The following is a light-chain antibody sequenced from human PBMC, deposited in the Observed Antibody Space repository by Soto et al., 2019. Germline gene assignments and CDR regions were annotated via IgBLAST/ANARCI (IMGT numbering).Light chain of an antibody. CDR1: QSIGSN. V-gene: IGKV3-15*01. CDR3: QQYNNWLRWT. J-gene: IGKJ1*01. Sequence: EIVMTQSPATLSVSPGERATLSCWASQSIGSNLAWYQQRPGQGPRLLIYDASTRATGIPARFSGSGSGTHFTLTISSLQSEDFAVYYCQQYNNWLRWTFGQGTKVEIK. CDR2: DAS.